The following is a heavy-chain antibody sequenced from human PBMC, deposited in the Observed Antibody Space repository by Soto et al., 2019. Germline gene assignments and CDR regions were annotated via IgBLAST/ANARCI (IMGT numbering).Heavy chain of an antibody. D-gene: IGHD3-10*02. CDR2: ISAYNGNT. CDR1: GYTFTTYG. J-gene: IGHJ4*02. Sequence: GPGVKKPGASVMLSCKASGYTFTTYGVRWVRQAPGLGLEWMGWISAYNGNTNYAQKFHGRVTMTTDASANTAYLELRSLRSDDTAVYYCARQEGHIEPMIGEFHFWGQGTLVTVSS. CDR3: ARQEGHIEPMIGEFHF. V-gene: IGHV1-18*01.